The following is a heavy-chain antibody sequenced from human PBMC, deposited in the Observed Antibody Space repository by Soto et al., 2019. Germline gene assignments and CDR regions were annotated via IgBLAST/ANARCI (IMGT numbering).Heavy chain of an antibody. CDR1: GYTFTGYY. CDR2: INPNSGGT. V-gene: IGHV1-2*02. D-gene: IGHD1-7*01. J-gene: IGHJ4*02. Sequence: QVQLVQSGAEVKKPGASVKVSCKASGYTFTGYYMHWVRQAPGQGLEWMGWINPNSGGTNYAQKFQGRVTITADESTSTAYMELSSLRSEDTAVYYCARGQVTGTPTGYWGQGTLVTVSS. CDR3: ARGQVTGTPTGY.